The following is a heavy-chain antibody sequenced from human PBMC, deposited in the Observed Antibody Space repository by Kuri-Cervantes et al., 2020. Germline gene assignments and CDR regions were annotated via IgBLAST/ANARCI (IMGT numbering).Heavy chain of an antibody. Sequence: GESLKISCTASGFTFSGCAMSWARQAPGKGLEWVSAISDSGGRTYYADSVKGRFIISRDNSKNSLYLQMNTLRAEDTAVYYCARAHYYYDSSGYFHWGQGTLVTVSS. CDR3: ARAHYYYDSSGYFH. CDR1: GFTFSGCA. D-gene: IGHD3-22*01. V-gene: IGHV3-23*01. CDR2: ISDSGGRT. J-gene: IGHJ4*02.